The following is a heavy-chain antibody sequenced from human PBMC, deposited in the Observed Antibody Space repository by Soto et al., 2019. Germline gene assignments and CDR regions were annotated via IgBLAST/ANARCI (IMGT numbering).Heavy chain of an antibody. CDR1: GGTFSSYA. J-gene: IGHJ6*02. V-gene: IGHV1-69*01. Sequence: QVPLVQSGAEVKKPGSSVKVSCKASGGTFSSYAISWVRQAPGQGLEWMGGIIPIFGTANYAQKFQGRVTITADESTSTAYMELSSLRSEDTAVYYCARPDDFWSGYFPNSGDVWGQGTTVTVSS. CDR2: IIPIFGTA. CDR3: ARPDDFWSGYFPNSGDV. D-gene: IGHD3-3*01.